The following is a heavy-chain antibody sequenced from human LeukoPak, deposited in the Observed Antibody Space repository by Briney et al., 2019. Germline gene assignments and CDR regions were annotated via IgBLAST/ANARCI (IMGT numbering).Heavy chain of an antibody. D-gene: IGHD2-15*01. V-gene: IGHV3-23*01. CDR1: GFTFSSYA. CDR2: ISGSGGST. Sequence: PGGSLRLYCAASGFTFSSYAMSWVRQAPGKGLEWVSAISGSGGSTYYADSVKGRFTISRDNSKNTLYLQMNSLRAEDTAVYYCANRYCSGGSCYHFDYWGQGTLVTVSS. CDR3: ANRYCSGGSCYHFDY. J-gene: IGHJ4*02.